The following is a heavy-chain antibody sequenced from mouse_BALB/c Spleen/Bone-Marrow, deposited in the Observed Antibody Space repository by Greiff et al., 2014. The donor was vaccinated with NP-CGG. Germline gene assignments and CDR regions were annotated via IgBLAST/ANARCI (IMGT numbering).Heavy chain of an antibody. CDR2: IYPGSGST. Sequence: VQLQQSGPELVKPGASVKMSCKASGYTLTDYVISWVKQRAGQGLEWIGEIYPGSGSTYYNEKFKGKATLTADKSSNTAYMQLSSLTSEDSAVYFCARSRYDDGYSFDHWGQGTTLTVSS. CDR1: GYTLTDYV. V-gene: IGHV1-77*01. CDR3: ARSRYDDGYSFDH. J-gene: IGHJ2*01. D-gene: IGHD2-14*01.